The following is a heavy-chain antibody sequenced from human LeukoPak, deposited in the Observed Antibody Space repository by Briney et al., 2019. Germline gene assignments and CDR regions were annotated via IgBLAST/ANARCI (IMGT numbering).Heavy chain of an antibody. CDR3: ARHQELGFYDAFDI. Sequence: SETLSLTCTVSGASISSYYWSWIRQPPGKGLEWIGYIYYSGSTNYNPSLKSRVTIPVDTSKNQFSLKLSSVTAADTAVYYCARHQELGFYDAFDIWGQGTMLTVSS. CDR1: GASISSYY. J-gene: IGHJ3*02. D-gene: IGHD7-27*01. V-gene: IGHV4-59*08. CDR2: IYYSGST.